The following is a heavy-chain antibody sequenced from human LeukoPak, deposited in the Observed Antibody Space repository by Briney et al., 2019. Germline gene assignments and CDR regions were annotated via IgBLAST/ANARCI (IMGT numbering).Heavy chain of an antibody. CDR3: ARATDGYSYGTGDY. CDR1: GFTFSSYS. V-gene: IGHV3-48*01. J-gene: IGHJ4*02. CDR2: ISSSSSTI. Sequence: AGGSLRLSCAASGFTFSSYSMNWVRQAPGKGLEWVSYISSSSSTIYYADSVKGRFTISRDNAKNSLYLQMNSLRAEDTAVYYCARATDGYSYGTGDYWGQGTLVTVSS. D-gene: IGHD5-18*01.